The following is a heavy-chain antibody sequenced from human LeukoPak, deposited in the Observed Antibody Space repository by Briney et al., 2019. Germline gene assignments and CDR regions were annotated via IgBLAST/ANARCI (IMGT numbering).Heavy chain of an antibody. D-gene: IGHD5-24*01. CDR2: IYYSGST. J-gene: IGHJ5*02. Sequence: PSETLSLNCTVSGGSISSYYWSWIRQPPGKGLEWIGYIYYSGSTNYNPSLKSRVTISVDTSKNQFSLKLSSVTAADTAVYYCARDGYNHNWFDPWGQGTLVTVSS. V-gene: IGHV4-59*01. CDR1: GGSISSYY. CDR3: ARDGYNHNWFDP.